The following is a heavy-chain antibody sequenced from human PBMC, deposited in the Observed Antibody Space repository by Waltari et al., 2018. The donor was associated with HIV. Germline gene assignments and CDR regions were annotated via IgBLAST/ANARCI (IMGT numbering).Heavy chain of an antibody. CDR1: GFIFSSYA. CDR3: AKLAGDSELDY. CDR2: INYSGGSS. J-gene: IGHJ4*02. V-gene: IGHV3-23*05. D-gene: IGHD4-17*01. Sequence: EVQLLESGGGLVQQGESLRLTGAAPGFIFSSYAMSWVRQAPGKGLEWVSAINYSGGSSFYADSVKGRFTISRDNSKKTLYLQLNSLRAQDTAIYYCAKLAGDSELDYWGQGTLVIVSS.